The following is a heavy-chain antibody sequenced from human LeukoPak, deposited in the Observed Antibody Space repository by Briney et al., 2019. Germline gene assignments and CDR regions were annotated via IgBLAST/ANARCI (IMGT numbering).Heavy chain of an antibody. CDR3: AKLYGSGDSHGASLDY. J-gene: IGHJ4*02. CDR2: IRYDGSNK. CDR1: GFTFSRYG. D-gene: IGHD3-10*01. V-gene: IGHV3-30*02. Sequence: GGSLRLSCAASGFTFSRYGMHWVRQAPGKGLEWVAFIRYDGSNKYYADSVKGRFTISRDNSKNTLYLQMNSLRAEDTAVYYCAKLYGSGDSHGASLDYWGQGTLVTVCS.